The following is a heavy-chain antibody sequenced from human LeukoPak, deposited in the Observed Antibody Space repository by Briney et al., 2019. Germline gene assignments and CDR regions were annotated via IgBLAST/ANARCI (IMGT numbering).Heavy chain of an antibody. J-gene: IGHJ4*02. CDR1: GGSISSYY. CDR2: IYYSGST. Sequence: SETLSLTCTVSGGSISSYYWSWIRQPPGKGLEWIGYIYYSGSTYYNPSLKSRVTISVDTSKNQFSLKLSSVTAADTAVYYCARENASSFDYWGQGTLVTVSS. CDR3: ARENASSFDY. D-gene: IGHD3-10*01. V-gene: IGHV4-59*12.